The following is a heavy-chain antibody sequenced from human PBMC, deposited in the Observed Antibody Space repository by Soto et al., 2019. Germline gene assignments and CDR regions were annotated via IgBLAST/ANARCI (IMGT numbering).Heavy chain of an antibody. D-gene: IGHD2-8*02. V-gene: IGHV3-73*02. CDR3: TTPGRTTGHDY. CDR1: GFTFSGSA. J-gene: IGHJ4*02. CDR2: IRSKANSYAT. Sequence: EVQLVESGGGLVQPGGSLKLSCAASGFTFSGSAMHWVRQASGKGLEWVGRIRSKANSYATAYAASVKGRFTISRDDSKNTAYLQMNSLKTEDTAVYYCTTPGRTTGHDYWGQGTLVTVSS.